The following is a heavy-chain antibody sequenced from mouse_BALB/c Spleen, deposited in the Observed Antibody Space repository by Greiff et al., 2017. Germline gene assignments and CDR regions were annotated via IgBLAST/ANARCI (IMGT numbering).Heavy chain of an antibody. D-gene: IGHD3-2*02. V-gene: IGHV2-9*02. CDR3: ARKAPIYYAMDY. CDR1: GFSLTSYG. J-gene: IGHJ4*01. CDR2: IWAGGST. Sequence: VKLVESGPGLVAPSQSLSITCTVSGFSLTSYGVHWVRQPPGKGLEWLGVIWAGGSTNYNSALMSRLSISKDNSKSQVFLKMNSLQTDDTAMYYCARKAPIYYAMDYWGQGTSVTVSS.